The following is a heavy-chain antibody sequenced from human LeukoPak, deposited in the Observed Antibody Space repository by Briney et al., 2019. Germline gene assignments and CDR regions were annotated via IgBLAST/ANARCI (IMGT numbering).Heavy chain of an antibody. CDR2: IYYSGST. V-gene: IGHV4-31*03. Sequence: SQTLSLTCTVSGGSISSGGYYWSWIRHHPGKGLEWIGYIYYSGSTYYNPSLKSRVTISVDTSKNQFSLKLSSVTAADTAVYYCARDGGFGGATRAEYFQHWGQGTLVTVSS. D-gene: IGHD3-10*01. J-gene: IGHJ1*01. CDR3: ARDGGFGGATRAEYFQH. CDR1: GGSISSGGYY.